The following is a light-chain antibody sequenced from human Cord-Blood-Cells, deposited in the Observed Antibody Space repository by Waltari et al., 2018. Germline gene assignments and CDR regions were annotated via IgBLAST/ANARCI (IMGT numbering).Light chain of an antibody. CDR1: QSVSISY. Sequence: DIVLTQSPGTLSLSQGERATLSCRASQSVSISYLAWYQQKPGTATRLLIYGASSRATGIPDRFSGSGAGTDCSLTISRLEPEYFALYYCQQDGSSPCTFGQGTKLEIK. CDR3: QQDGSSPCT. CDR2: GAS. J-gene: IGKJ2*02. V-gene: IGKV3-20*01.